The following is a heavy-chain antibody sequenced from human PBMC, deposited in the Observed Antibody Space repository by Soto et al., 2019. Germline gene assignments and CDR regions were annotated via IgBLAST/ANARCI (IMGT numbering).Heavy chain of an antibody. CDR1: GYTFTSYG. CDR3: ARLDHDYSNYYCDS. V-gene: IGHV1-18*01. D-gene: IGHD4-4*01. Sequence: ASVKVSCKASGYTFTSYGISWVRQAPGQGLEWMGWISAYNGNTNYAQKLQGRVTMTTDTSTSTAYMELRSLRSDDTAVYYCARLDHDYSNYYCDSWGQGTLVTVSS. J-gene: IGHJ4*02. CDR2: ISAYNGNT.